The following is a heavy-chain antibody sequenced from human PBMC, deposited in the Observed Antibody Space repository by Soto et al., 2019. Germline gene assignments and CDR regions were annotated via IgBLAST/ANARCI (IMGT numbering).Heavy chain of an antibody. D-gene: IGHD3-3*01. Sequence: SETLSLTCTVSGGSITSGDYYWSWIRQPPGKGLEWIGYIYYSGSTYYNPSLKSRVTISVDTSKNQFSLKLSSVTAADTAVYYCASLHFPIFGVDEKGGFDYWGQGTLVTVSS. J-gene: IGHJ4*02. CDR1: GGSITSGDYY. CDR2: IYYSGST. CDR3: ASLHFPIFGVDEKGGFDY. V-gene: IGHV4-30-4*01.